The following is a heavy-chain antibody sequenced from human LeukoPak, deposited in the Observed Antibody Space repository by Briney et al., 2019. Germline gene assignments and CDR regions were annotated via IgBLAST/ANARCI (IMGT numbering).Heavy chain of an antibody. J-gene: IGHJ5*02. D-gene: IGHD3-22*01. Sequence: ASVKVSCKASGYTFTSYGISWVRQAPGQGLEWMGIINPSGGSTSYAQKFQGRVTMTRDTSTSTVYMELSSLRSEDTAVYYCARGSLSYYYDSSGYQNWFDPWGQGTLVTVSS. CDR1: GYTFTSYG. CDR2: INPSGGST. V-gene: IGHV1-46*01. CDR3: ARGSLSYYYDSSGYQNWFDP.